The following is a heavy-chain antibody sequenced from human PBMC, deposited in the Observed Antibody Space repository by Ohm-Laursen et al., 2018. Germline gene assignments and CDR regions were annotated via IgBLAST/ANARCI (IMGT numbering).Heavy chain of an antibody. CDR3: ARDRGLSFDY. J-gene: IGHJ4*02. CDR1: GFTFSDRG. Sequence: GSLRLSCTASGFTFSDRGMTWVRAGLGKGPGRLSYINAYKNDLFYVDSVKGRFTISRDNVENLMYLQMDRLRDDYTAVYYGARDRGLSFDYWGQGTLVTVSS. V-gene: IGHV3-48*02. CDR2: INAYKNDL. D-gene: IGHD3-10*01.